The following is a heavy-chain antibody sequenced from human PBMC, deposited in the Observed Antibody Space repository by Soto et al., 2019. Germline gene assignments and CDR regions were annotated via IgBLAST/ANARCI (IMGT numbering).Heavy chain of an antibody. Sequence: QVQLVQSGAEVKKPGSSVKVSCKASGGTFSSYTISWVRQAPGQGLEWMGRIIPILGIANYAQKFQGRVTITEDKSTSTADMELSSMRSEDTAVYYCARTRVPMVQGEMDVWGQGTTVTVSS. CDR2: IIPILGIA. CDR3: ARTRVPMVQGEMDV. D-gene: IGHD3-10*01. CDR1: GGTFSSYT. V-gene: IGHV1-69*02. J-gene: IGHJ6*01.